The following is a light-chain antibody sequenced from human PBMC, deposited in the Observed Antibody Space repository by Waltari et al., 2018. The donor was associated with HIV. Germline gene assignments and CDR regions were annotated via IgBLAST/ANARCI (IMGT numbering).Light chain of an antibody. Sequence: SSELTQPPSVSVSPGQTAKIPCSGDALPNQYAHWYQQKPGQAPLLVIYKDTQRPSGIPERFSGSHSGTTVTLIISGVQAEDEADYYCESADNSGTYWVFGGGTKLSVL. CDR3: ESADNSGTYWV. CDR2: KDT. J-gene: IGLJ3*02. V-gene: IGLV3-25*03. CDR1: ALPNQY.